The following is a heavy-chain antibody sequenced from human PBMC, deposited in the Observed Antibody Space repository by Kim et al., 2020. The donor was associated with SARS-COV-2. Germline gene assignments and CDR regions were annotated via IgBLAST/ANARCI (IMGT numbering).Heavy chain of an antibody. J-gene: IGHJ4*02. CDR2: ISEDSDYI. Sequence: GGSLRLSCAASGFTFSRYTMHWVRQAPGKGLEWVSSISEDSDYIYYADSVKGRFTLSRDNDGNSLYLQMNSLGAEDTAVYYCARDSLPTSYSSVSSCYSYWGQGTMVTVSS. CDR3: ARDSLPTSYSSVSSCYSY. V-gene: IGHV3-21*01. D-gene: IGHD2-15*01. CDR1: GFTFSRYT.